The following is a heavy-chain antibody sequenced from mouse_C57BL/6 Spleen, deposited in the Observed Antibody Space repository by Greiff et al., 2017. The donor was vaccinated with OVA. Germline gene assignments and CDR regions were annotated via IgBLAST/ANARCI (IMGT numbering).Heavy chain of an antibody. CDR1: FSPFPLSF. J-gene: IGHJ1*03. CDR2: IYPVIGST. CDR3: ARGDGATPYFDV. Sequence: SFSPFPLSFIPFFQHRPLQFLYFILYIYPVIGSTNYNDKFKSKATLTVDTSSSTAYMQLSSLTSEDSAVYYCARGDGATPYFDVWGTGTTVTVSS. D-gene: IGHD1-1*01. V-gene: IGHV1-55*01.